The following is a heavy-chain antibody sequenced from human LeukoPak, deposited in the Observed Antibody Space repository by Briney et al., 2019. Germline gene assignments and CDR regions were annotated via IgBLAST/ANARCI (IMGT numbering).Heavy chain of an antibody. CDR3: ARGRKWLQKSSGWPPGLVYMDV. D-gene: IGHD6-19*01. J-gene: IGHJ6*03. Sequence: ASVKVSCKASGGTFSDYALNWVRQAPGQGLEWMGVFIPILGTANSTQKFQGRVTITADISTNTVYMELSSLRSEDTAVYYCARGRKWLQKSSGWPPGLVYMDVWGKGTTVTISS. V-gene: IGHV1-69*10. CDR2: FIPILGTA. CDR1: GGTFSDYA.